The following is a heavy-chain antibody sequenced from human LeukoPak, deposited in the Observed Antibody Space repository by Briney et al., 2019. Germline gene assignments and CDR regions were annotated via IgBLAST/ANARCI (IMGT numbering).Heavy chain of an antibody. V-gene: IGHV3-23*01. CDR1: GFTFSSYA. J-gene: IGHJ6*02. CDR2: ISGSGGST. D-gene: IGHD6-19*01. Sequence: PGGSLRLSCAASGFTFSSYAMSWVRQAPRKGLEWVSAISGSGGSTYYADSVKGRFTISRDNSKNTLYLQMNSLRAEDTAVYYCAKGRAVAGIFYYGMDVWGQGTTVTVSS. CDR3: AKGRAVAGIFYYGMDV.